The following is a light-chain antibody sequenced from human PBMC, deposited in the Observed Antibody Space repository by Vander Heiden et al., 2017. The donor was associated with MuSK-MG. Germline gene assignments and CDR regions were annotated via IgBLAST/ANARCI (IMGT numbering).Light chain of an antibody. CDR1: SSDVGAYDY. V-gene: IGLV2-8*01. Sequence: QSALTQPPSASGSPGQSVTISCTGTSSDVGAYDYVSWYQKYSGKAPKLIIYDVSKRPSGVPDRFSGSKSGSTASLTVSGLQAEDEADYYCSSDGGSNNVLFGEGTKLTVL. CDR3: SSDGGSNNVL. J-gene: IGLJ2*01. CDR2: DVS.